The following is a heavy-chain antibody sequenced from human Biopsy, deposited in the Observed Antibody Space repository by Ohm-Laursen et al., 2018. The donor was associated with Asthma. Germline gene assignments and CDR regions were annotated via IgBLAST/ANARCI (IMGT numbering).Heavy chain of an antibody. Sequence: ASVKASRQISGYILTDLSMHWVRQAPGQGLEWMGGHDHEEGGTVNARRFQGRVTMTEDTSTDTAYMELSSLSSDDTAVYYCASDFPKDYVRYNFQFWGQGTLVTVSS. D-gene: IGHD4-17*01. CDR1: GYILTDLS. CDR2: HDHEEGGT. J-gene: IGHJ4*02. V-gene: IGHV1-24*01. CDR3: ASDFPKDYVRYNFQF.